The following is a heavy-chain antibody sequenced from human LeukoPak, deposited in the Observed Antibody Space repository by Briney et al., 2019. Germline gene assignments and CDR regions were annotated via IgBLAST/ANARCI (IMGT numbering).Heavy chain of an antibody. CDR2: INPNRGGT. J-gene: IGHJ6*02. CDR3: ARAPGPVHKGGRSDEYYYYGMDV. CDR1: GYTFTGYY. D-gene: IGHD3-16*01. V-gene: IGHV1-2*02. Sequence: GASVKVSCKASGYTFTGYYMHWVRQAPGQGLEWMGWINPNRGGTNYAQKFQGRVTMTRDTSISTAYMELSRLRSDDTAVYYCARAPGPVHKGGRSDEYYYYGMDVWGQGTTVTVSS.